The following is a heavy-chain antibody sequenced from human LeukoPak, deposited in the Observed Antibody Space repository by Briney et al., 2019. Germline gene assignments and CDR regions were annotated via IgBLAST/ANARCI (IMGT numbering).Heavy chain of an antibody. J-gene: IGHJ3*02. CDR1: GYTFTNYY. Sequence: HAASVKVSCKASGYTFTNYYIHWVRQAPGQGLEWMGWINSNRGGTNYAQKFQGRVTMTRDTSISTAYMELRSVRSDDTAVYYCARDHGDDAFDIWGPGTMVTVSS. D-gene: IGHD3-3*01. V-gene: IGHV1-2*02. CDR3: ARDHGDDAFDI. CDR2: INSNRGGT.